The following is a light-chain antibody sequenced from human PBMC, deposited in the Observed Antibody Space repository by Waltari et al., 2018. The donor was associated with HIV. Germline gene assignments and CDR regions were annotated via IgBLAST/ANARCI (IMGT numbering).Light chain of an antibody. CDR2: SNT. V-gene: IGLV1-44*01. J-gene: IGLJ3*02. CDR1: SSNIGSNT. CDR3: ASWDDSLNGRV. Sequence: QSVLTQPPSASGTPGQRVTISCSGSSSNIGSNTVNWDQQLPGTAPKLLIYSNTHRPSGVPDLCSGSKSGTSASLAISGLQSEDEADYYCASWDDSLNGRVFGGGTKLTVL.